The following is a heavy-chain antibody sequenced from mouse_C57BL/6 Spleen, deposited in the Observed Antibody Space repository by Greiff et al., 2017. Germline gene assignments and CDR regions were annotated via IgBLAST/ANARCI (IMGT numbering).Heavy chain of an antibody. CDR1: GYAFSSSW. CDR2: IYPGDGDT. V-gene: IGHV1-82*01. D-gene: IGHD1-1*01. CDR3: ARNYYGSSYYFDY. J-gene: IGHJ2*01. Sequence: QVQLQQSGPELVKPGASVKISCKASGYAFSSSWMNWVKQRPGKGLEWIGRIYPGDGDTTYNGKFKGKATLTADKSSSTAYMQLSSLTSEDSAVYFCARNYYGSSYYFDYWGQGTTLTVSS.